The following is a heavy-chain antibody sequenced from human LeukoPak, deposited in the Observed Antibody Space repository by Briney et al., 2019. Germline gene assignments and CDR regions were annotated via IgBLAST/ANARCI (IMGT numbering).Heavy chain of an antibody. D-gene: IGHD2-21*02. Sequence: GGSLRLSCAASGFTFSNYWMYWVRQAPGKGLVWVSRIKNDGSSTSYADSVKGRSTISRDNAKSTLYLQMNSLRVEDTAIYYCAREVTGIDLFGMDVWGQGTTVTVSS. CDR1: GFTFSNYW. CDR3: AREVTGIDLFGMDV. V-gene: IGHV3-74*01. CDR2: IKNDGSST. J-gene: IGHJ6*02.